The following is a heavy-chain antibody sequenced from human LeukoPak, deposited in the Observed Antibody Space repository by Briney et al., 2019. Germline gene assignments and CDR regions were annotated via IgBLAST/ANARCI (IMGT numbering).Heavy chain of an antibody. CDR3: ARHVRFLEWLSSYYFDY. J-gene: IGHJ4*02. V-gene: IGHV4-39*01. CDR1: GGSISSSSYY. Sequence: SETLSLTXTVSGGSISSSSYYWGCIRQPPGKGLEWIGGIYYSGSTYYNPSLKSRVTISVDTSKSQFSLRLTSVTAADTAVYYCARHVRFLEWLSSYYFDYWGQGTLVTVSS. CDR2: IYYSGST. D-gene: IGHD3-3*01.